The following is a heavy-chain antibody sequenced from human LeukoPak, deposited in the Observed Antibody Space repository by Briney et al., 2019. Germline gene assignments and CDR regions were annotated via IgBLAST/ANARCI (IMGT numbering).Heavy chain of an antibody. Sequence: SSETLSPTCTVSGGSISSYYWSWIRQPAGKGLGWVGRIYISGGTNYNPSLKSRVTMSVNTSKDHFSLKLWSVTAGDTAVYYCARHVLLWSGEPPRMSYYFDYWGQGTLVTVSS. CDR2: IYISGGT. J-gene: IGHJ4*02. CDR3: ARHVLLWSGEPPRMSYYFDY. CDR1: GGSISSYY. D-gene: IGHD3-10*01. V-gene: IGHV4-4*07.